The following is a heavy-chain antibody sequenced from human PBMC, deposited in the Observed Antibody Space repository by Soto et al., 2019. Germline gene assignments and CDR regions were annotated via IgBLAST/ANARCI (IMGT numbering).Heavy chain of an antibody. CDR1: GFTFSNYA. D-gene: IGHD6-19*01. CDR2: ISSNGGSA. CDR3: VKERISGWYDFDY. J-gene: IGHJ4*02. V-gene: IGHV3-64D*08. Sequence: GGFLRPHWSASGFTFSNYAMLWVSHAPGKGLEYVSGISSNGGSAYYADSVKGRFTISRDNSKNTLYLQMSSLRADDTAVYSCVKERISGWYDFDYWGQGTLVNVSS.